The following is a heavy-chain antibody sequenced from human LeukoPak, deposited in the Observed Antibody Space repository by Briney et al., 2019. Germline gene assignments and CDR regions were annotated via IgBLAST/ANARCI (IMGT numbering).Heavy chain of an antibody. CDR1: GFTFSDHY. CDR3: AKDISSGWPYCFDY. J-gene: IGHJ4*02. CDR2: TRKKTNSYTT. Sequence: GGSLRLSCALSGFTFSDHYMDWVRQAPGKGLEWVGRTRKKTNSYTTEYAASVKGRFTISRDDSKNSLYLQMHSLRAEDTAVYYCAKDISSGWPYCFDYWGQGTLVTVSS. V-gene: IGHV3-72*01. D-gene: IGHD6-19*01.